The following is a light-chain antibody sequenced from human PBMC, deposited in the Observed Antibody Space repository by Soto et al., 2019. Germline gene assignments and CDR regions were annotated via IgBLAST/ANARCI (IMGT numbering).Light chain of an antibody. CDR1: QSVGKN. CDR2: AAA. J-gene: IGKJ1*01. CDR3: QQYNNWPPWT. Sequence: EIVMTQSPAALFVSLGERVTLSCRASQSVGKNLAWYQQRPGQGPRLLIFAAAARATDIPVRFSGSGSGTDFTLTISSLQSEDSAIYYCQQYNNWPPWTFGRGTKVEI. V-gene: IGKV3-15*01.